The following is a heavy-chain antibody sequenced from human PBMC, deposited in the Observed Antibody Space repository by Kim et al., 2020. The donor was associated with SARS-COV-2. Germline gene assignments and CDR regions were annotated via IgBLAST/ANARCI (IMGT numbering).Heavy chain of an antibody. Sequence: SETLSLTCTVSGGSISYYYWTWIRQPPGKGLEWIGYVFDSGSTNYNPSPKSRVTISLGTSKKQFSLQLTSVTAADTAVDYYARGKYYYDGSGNPRFWYFDHWGRGTLVTVSS. V-gene: IGHV4-59*01. D-gene: IGHD3-22*01. CDR2: VFDSGST. J-gene: IGHJ2*01. CDR3: ARGKYYYDGSGNPRFWYFDH. CDR1: GGSISYYY.